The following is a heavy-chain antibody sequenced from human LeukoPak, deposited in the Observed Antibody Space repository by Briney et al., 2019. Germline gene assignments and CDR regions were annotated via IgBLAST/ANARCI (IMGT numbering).Heavy chain of an antibody. J-gene: IGHJ6*03. CDR3: ARSVGFEDRRISIGLSYYYMDV. V-gene: IGHV3-21*01. D-gene: IGHD3-16*02. CDR1: GFTFSSYS. CDR2: ISSSSSYI. Sequence: GGSLRLSCAASGFTFSSYSMNWVRQAPGKGLEWVSSISSSSSYIYYADSVKGRFTISRDNAKNSLYLQMNSLRAEDTAVYYCARSVGFEDRRISIGLSYYYMDVWGKGTTVTVSS.